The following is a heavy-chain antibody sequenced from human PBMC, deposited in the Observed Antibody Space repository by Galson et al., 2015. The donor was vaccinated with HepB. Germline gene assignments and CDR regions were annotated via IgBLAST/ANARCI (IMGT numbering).Heavy chain of an antibody. D-gene: IGHD3-22*01. Sequence: SLRLSCAASGFTFSSHAMHWVRQAPGKGLEWVAVISYDGSNKYYADSVKGRFTISRDNSKNTLYLQMNSLRAEDTAVYYCARDQYVRDTMIVVVPPPYWGQGTLVTVSS. CDR2: ISYDGSNK. V-gene: IGHV3-30*04. J-gene: IGHJ4*02. CDR3: ARDQYVRDTMIVVVPPPY. CDR1: GFTFSSHA.